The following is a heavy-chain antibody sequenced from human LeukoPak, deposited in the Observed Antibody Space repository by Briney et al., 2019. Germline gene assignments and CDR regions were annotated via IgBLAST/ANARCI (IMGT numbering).Heavy chain of an antibody. CDR1: GGSISSYY. D-gene: IGHD3-9*01. J-gene: IGHJ4*02. CDR3: ARYYDILTGLHFDY. V-gene: IGHV4-59*01. CDR2: IYYSGST. Sequence: SETLSLTCTVSGGSISSYYWSWIRQPPGKGLEWIGYIYYSGSTNYNPSLKSRVTISVDTSKNQFSLKLSSVTAADTAVYYCARYYDILTGLHFDYWGQGTLVTVSS.